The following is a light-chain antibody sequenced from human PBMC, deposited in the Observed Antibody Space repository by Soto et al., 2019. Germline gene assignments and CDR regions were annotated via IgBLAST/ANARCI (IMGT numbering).Light chain of an antibody. CDR1: QDVSTC. J-gene: IGKJ1*01. Sequence: EIQMTQSPSTLSVSLGERATLTCRASQDVSTCLAWYQHKPGQAPRLLIYDASSLESGVPSRFSGSGSGTEFTLTISSLQPDDFATYYWQQYNSYWTFGQGTKVDIK. CDR3: QQYNSYWT. V-gene: IGKV1-5*01. CDR2: DAS.